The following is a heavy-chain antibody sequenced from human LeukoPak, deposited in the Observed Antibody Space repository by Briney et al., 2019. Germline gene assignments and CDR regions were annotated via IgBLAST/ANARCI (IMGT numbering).Heavy chain of an antibody. Sequence: ASVKVSCKASGYTFTGYCMHWVRHAPGQGLEWMGWINPNSGGTNYAQKFQGRVTMTRDTSISTAYMDLSRLRSDDTAVYYCAIGGYSYGHFDYWGQGTLVTVSS. CDR1: GYTFTGYC. D-gene: IGHD5-18*01. CDR3: AIGGYSYGHFDY. CDR2: INPNSGGT. J-gene: IGHJ4*02. V-gene: IGHV1-2*02.